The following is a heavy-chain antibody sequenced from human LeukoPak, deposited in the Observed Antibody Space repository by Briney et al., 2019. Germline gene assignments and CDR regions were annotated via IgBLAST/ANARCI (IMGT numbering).Heavy chain of an antibody. V-gene: IGHV3-23*01. Sequence: GGSLRLSCAGSGFTFSSSAMSWVRQAPGKGLEWVSAISGSGSNTYYADSVKGRLTISRDNSKNTLYLQMSSLRAEDTAVYYCVKEASRAHFDYWGQGTLVTVSS. CDR2: ISGSGSNT. J-gene: IGHJ4*02. CDR3: VKEASRAHFDY. CDR1: GFTFSSSA. D-gene: IGHD2-2*01.